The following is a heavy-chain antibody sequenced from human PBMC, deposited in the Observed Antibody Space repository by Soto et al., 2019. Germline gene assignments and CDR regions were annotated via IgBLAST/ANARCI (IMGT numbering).Heavy chain of an antibody. CDR2: LTWDGGTT. CDR1: GFTFDEYS. CDR3: AKIKTKYTGTSAVDFDS. V-gene: IGHV3-43*01. D-gene: IGHD1-1*01. Sequence: EVQLVESGGAVVQPGGSLRLSCVVSGFTFDEYSMYWVRQPPGKGLEWISLLTWDGGTTYYADSVKGRFTISRDSGKSALFLQMDSLRTEDTALYYCAKIKTKYTGTSAVDFDSWGQGTLVTVSS. J-gene: IGHJ4*02.